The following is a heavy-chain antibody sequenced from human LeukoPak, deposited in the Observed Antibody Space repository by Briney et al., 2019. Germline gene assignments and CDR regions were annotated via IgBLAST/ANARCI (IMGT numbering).Heavy chain of an antibody. Sequence: SETLSLTCTVSRGSMSGYYWSWIRQPPGKGLEWIGYIYYGGSTNYNPSLKSRVTISVDTSKNQFSLKLSSVTAADTAVYYCARVQIAVPGNYYFDYWGQGTLPTVSS. CDR2: IYYGGST. CDR1: RGSMSGYY. J-gene: IGHJ4*02. V-gene: IGHV4-59*01. CDR3: ARVQIAVPGNYYFDY. D-gene: IGHD6-19*01.